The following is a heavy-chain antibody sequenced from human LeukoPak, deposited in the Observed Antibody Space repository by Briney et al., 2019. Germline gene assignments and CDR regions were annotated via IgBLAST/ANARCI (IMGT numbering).Heavy chain of an antibody. V-gene: IGHV3-48*04. CDR3: AREDKPAATTMFDY. CDR2: ISSSSSTI. D-gene: IGHD2-2*01. Sequence: PGGSLRLSCAASGFTFSSYSMNWVRQAPGKGLEWVSYISSSSSTIYYADSVKGRFTISRDNAKNSLYLQMNSLRAEDTAVDYCAREDKPAATTMFDYWGQGTLVTVSS. CDR1: GFTFSSYS. J-gene: IGHJ4*02.